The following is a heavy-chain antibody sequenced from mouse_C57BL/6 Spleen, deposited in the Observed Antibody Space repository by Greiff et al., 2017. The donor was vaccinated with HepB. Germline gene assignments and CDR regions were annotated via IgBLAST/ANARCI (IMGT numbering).Heavy chain of an antibody. CDR1: GYAFSSSW. J-gene: IGHJ1*03. CDR2: IYPGDGDT. D-gene: IGHD3-2*02. Sequence: QVQLQQSGPELVKPGASVKISCKASGYAFSSSWMNWVKQRPGKGLEWIGRIYPGDGDTNYNGKFKGKATLTADKSSSTAYMQLRSLTSEDSAVYCCGRINTQADWYFDVWGKGTTVTVSS. V-gene: IGHV1-82*01. CDR3: GRINTQADWYFDV.